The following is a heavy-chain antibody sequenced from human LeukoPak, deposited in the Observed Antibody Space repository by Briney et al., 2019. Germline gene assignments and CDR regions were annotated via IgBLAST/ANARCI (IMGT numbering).Heavy chain of an antibody. Sequence: PPETLSLTCTVSGYSISSGYYWGWIRQPPGKGLEWIGSIYHSGSTYYNPSLKSRVTISVDTSKNQFSLKLSSVTAADTAVYYCARGLSYGTNYWGQGTLVTVSS. J-gene: IGHJ4*02. D-gene: IGHD3-10*01. CDR2: IYHSGST. CDR3: ARGLSYGTNY. CDR1: GYSISSGYY. V-gene: IGHV4-38-2*02.